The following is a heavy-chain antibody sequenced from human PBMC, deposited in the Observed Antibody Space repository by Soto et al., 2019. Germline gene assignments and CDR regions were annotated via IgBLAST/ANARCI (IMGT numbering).Heavy chain of an antibody. J-gene: IGHJ1*01. CDR3: AKAKDSSSWYPVYFQH. Sequence: GGSLRLSCAAFGFTVSDNYMSWVRQAPGKRLEWVSVIYSSGSTYYADSVKGRFTISRDNSKNTLYLQMNSLRAEDTAVYYCAKAKDSSSWYPVYFQHWGQGTLVTVSS. V-gene: IGHV3-53*01. CDR2: IYSSGST. D-gene: IGHD6-13*01. CDR1: GFTVSDNY.